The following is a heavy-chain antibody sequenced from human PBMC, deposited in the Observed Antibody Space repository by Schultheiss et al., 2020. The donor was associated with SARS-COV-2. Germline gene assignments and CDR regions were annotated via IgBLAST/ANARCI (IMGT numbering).Heavy chain of an antibody. CDR1: GYTFTSYG. V-gene: IGHV1-69*13. J-gene: IGHJ6*03. CDR2: IIPIFGTA. D-gene: IGHD2-2*01. Sequence: SVKVSCKASGYTFTSYGISWVRQAPGQGLEWMGGIIPIFGTANYAQKFQGRVTITADESTSTAYMELSSLRSEDTAVYYCATGSSTSFHYMDVWGKGTTVTVSS. CDR3: ATGSSTSFHYMDV.